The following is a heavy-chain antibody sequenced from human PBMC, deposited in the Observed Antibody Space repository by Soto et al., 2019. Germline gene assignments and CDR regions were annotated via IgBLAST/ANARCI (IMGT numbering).Heavy chain of an antibody. CDR1: GYTFTSYD. V-gene: IGHV1-8*01. CDR3: ARRYSGSYSDFDY. D-gene: IGHD1-26*01. Sequence: PSVKVSCKASGYTFTSYDINWVRQATGQGLEWMGWMNPNSGNTGYAQKFQGRVTMTRNTSISTAYMELSSLRSEDTAVYYCARRYSGSYSDFDYWGQGTLVTVSS. J-gene: IGHJ4*02. CDR2: MNPNSGNT.